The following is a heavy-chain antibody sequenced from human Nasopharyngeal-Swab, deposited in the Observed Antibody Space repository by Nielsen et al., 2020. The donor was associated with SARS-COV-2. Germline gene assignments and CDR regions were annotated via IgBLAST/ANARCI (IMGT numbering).Heavy chain of an antibody. Sequence: SVKVSCKPSGGTFNSYAFSWVRRAPGQGLEWMGRIIPVFGTTNYAQDFQGRVTITADKSTATAYMQLSSLRSEDTAVYYCARESGSSQYSAYYMDVWGKGTAVTVSS. V-gene: IGHV1-69*06. CDR2: IIPVFGTT. J-gene: IGHJ6*03. D-gene: IGHD2-15*01. CDR3: ARESGSSQYSAYYMDV. CDR1: GGTFNSYA.